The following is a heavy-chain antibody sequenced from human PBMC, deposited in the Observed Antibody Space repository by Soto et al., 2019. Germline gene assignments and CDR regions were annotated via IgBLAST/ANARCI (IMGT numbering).Heavy chain of an antibody. CDR3: AKEYSSGWYDFYYFDY. CDR1: GFTFSSYA. Sequence: GGSLRLSCAASGFTFSSYAMSWVRQAPGKGLEWVSAISGSGGSTYYADSVKGRFTISRDNSKNTLYLQMNSLRAEDTAVYYCAKEYSSGWYDFYYFDYWGQGTLVTVSS. D-gene: IGHD6-19*01. CDR2: ISGSGGST. V-gene: IGHV3-23*01. J-gene: IGHJ4*02.